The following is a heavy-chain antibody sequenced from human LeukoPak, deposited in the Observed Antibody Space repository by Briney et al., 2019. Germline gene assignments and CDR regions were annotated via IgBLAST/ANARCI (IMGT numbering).Heavy chain of an antibody. J-gene: IGHJ3*02. D-gene: IGHD2-15*01. Sequence: SETLSLTCAVYGGSFSGYYWSWIRQPPGKGLEWIGEINHSGSTNYNPSLKSRVTISVDTSKNQFSLKLSSVTAADTAVYYCAREARGSRAFDIWGQGTMVTVSS. CDR1: GGSFSGYY. CDR2: INHSGST. CDR3: AREARGSRAFDI. V-gene: IGHV4-34*01.